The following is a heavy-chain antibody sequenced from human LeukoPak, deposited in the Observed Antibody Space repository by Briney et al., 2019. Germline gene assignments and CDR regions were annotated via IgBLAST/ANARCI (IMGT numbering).Heavy chain of an antibody. CDR1: GGSIRSSNYY. J-gene: IGHJ5*02. Sequence: SETLSLTCNVLGGSIRSSNYYWGWIRQPPGKGLEWFGSIYYSGSTYYNPSLKGRITMYVYTSNNQFSLKLTSATATDTAVYYCARLFYYDSSGPPSWGQGTLVTVSS. D-gene: IGHD3-22*01. CDR2: IYYSGST. CDR3: ARLFYYDSSGPPS. V-gene: IGHV4-39*01.